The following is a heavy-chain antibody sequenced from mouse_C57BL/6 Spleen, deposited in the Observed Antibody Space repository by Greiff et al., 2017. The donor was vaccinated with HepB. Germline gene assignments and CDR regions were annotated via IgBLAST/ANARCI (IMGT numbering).Heavy chain of an antibody. CDR3: ARSDGNYNYFDY. CDR2: IYPGSGST. Sequence: QVQLQQPGAELVKPGASVKMSCKASGYTFTSYWLTWVKQRPGQGLEWIGDIYPGSGSTNYNEKFKSKATLTVDTSSSTAYMQLSSLTSEDSAVYYCARSDGNYNYFDYWGQGTTLTVSS. CDR1: GYTFTSYW. D-gene: IGHD2-1*01. V-gene: IGHV1-55*01. J-gene: IGHJ2*01.